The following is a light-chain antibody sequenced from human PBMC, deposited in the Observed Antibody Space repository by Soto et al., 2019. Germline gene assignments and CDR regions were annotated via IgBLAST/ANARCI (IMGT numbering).Light chain of an antibody. J-gene: IGLJ1*01. CDR1: SNDVGRFNY. V-gene: IGLV2-8*01. CDR3: SSFVHGTSYV. CDR2: DVT. Sequence: QSVLTQAPSASGSPGQSVTISCAGTSNDVGRFNYVSWYQHHPGKAPRLIIYDVTKRPSGVPDRFSGSKSGNTAYLTVSGPQHEAEHDYLCSSFVHGTSYVXGTVTKV.